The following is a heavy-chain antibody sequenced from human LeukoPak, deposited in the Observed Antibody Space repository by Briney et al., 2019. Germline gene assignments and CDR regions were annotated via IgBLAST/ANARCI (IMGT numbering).Heavy chain of an antibody. CDR3: ARDHQYEDWFDP. J-gene: IGHJ5*02. Sequence: GGSLRLSCAASGFIFSNYVMNWVRQAPGNGLEWVSSISRNGDYIYYADSVKGRFTISRDNAKNSLYLQMNSLRAEDTAIYYCARDHQYEDWFDPWGQGTLVTVSS. V-gene: IGHV3-21*01. CDR2: ISRNGDYI. CDR1: GFIFSNYV. D-gene: IGHD2-8*01.